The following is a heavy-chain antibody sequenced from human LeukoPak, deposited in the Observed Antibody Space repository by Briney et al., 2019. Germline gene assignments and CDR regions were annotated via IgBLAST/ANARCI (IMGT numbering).Heavy chain of an antibody. CDR2: TRNKANSYTT. V-gene: IGHV3-72*01. Sequence: PGGSLRLSCAASGFTFSDYYMSWIRQAPGKGLEWVGRTRNKANSYTTGYAASVKGRFTISRDDSKNSLYLQMNSLKTEDTAVYYCASLYGSGKRWVDPWGQGTLVTVSS. D-gene: IGHD3-10*01. J-gene: IGHJ5*02. CDR3: ASLYGSGKRWVDP. CDR1: GFTFSDYY.